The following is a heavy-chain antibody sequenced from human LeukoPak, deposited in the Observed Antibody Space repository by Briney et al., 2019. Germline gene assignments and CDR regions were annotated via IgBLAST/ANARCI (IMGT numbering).Heavy chain of an antibody. D-gene: IGHD6-25*01. Sequence: SSETLSLTCTVSGYSISSGYYWGWIRQPPGKGLEWIGSIYHSGSTYYNPSLKSRVTISVDTSKNQFSLKLSSVTAADTVVYYCARSFDGSGLGYYFDYWGQGTLVTVSS. J-gene: IGHJ4*02. CDR2: IYHSGST. V-gene: IGHV4-38-2*02. CDR3: ARSFDGSGLGYYFDY. CDR1: GYSISSGYY.